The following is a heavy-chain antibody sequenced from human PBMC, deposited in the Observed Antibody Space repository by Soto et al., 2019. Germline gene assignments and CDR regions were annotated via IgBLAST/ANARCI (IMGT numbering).Heavy chain of an antibody. V-gene: IGHV3-48*02. CDR3: ARDRCFDGSCYSASDS. J-gene: IGHJ5*01. Sequence: PGGSLRLSCAASVFSFSTYDMDWVRQAPGKAPEWIAHISTTSFTIYYADSVKGRFTISRDNARNSLYLEMKSLRDEDTAVYYCARDRCFDGSCYSASDSWGQGILVTVSS. D-gene: IGHD2-15*01. CDR1: VFSFSTYD. CDR2: ISTTSFTI.